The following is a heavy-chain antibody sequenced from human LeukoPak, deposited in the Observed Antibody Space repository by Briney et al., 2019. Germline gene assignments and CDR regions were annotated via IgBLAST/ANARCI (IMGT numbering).Heavy chain of an antibody. Sequence: PPETLYLTCTVSGGSLCSYFGSWIRQHPGKGPEWVGYIYYSGRTNYNPPLKSRVTISVDTSKNQCSLKLSSGTAADTAVYYCARGKVDEDTAMVPFDYWGQGTLVTVSS. V-gene: IGHV4-59*01. J-gene: IGHJ4*02. CDR3: ARGKVDEDTAMVPFDY. CDR1: GGSLCSYF. CDR2: IYYSGRT. D-gene: IGHD5-18*01.